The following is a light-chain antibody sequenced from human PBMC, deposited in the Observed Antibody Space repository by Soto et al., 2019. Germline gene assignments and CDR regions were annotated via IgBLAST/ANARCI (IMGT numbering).Light chain of an antibody. Sequence: EMVMTQSPATLSVSPGERVILSCRASRSVGTTLAWYQQKPGQAPRLLIHGASTRATGIPARFSGSGSGTDFTLTISSLQSEDFAVYYCQQYNNWPDMYTFGQGTKLEIK. J-gene: IGKJ2*01. V-gene: IGKV3-15*01. CDR3: QQYNNWPDMYT. CDR1: RSVGTT. CDR2: GAS.